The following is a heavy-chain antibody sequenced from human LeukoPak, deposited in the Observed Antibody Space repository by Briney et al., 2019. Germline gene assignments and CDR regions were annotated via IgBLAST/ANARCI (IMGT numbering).Heavy chain of an antibody. Sequence: SQTLSLTCAISGDSVSSNSAACNWIRPSPSRGLGWLGRTYYRSKWYNDYAVSVKSRITINPDTSKNQFSLQLNSVTPEDTAVYYCARALGRKAFDIWGQGTMVTVSS. CDR3: ARALGRKAFDI. J-gene: IGHJ3*02. CDR1: GDSVSSNSAA. CDR2: TYYRSKWYN. D-gene: IGHD7-27*01. V-gene: IGHV6-1*01.